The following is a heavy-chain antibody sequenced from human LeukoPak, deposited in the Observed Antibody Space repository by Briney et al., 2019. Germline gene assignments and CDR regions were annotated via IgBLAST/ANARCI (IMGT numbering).Heavy chain of an antibody. V-gene: IGHV3-9*01. J-gene: IGHJ4*02. CDR2: ISWNSGSI. CDR1: GYIFDDYA. CDR3: AKDRDYSSSGASVDY. D-gene: IGHD6-6*01. Sequence: QTGGSLRLSCAASGYIFDDYAMHWVRAAPGKSLEWVSGISWNSGSIGYADSVKGRFTISRDNAKNSLYLQMNSLRAEDTALYYCAKDRDYSSSGASVDYWAREPWSPSPQ.